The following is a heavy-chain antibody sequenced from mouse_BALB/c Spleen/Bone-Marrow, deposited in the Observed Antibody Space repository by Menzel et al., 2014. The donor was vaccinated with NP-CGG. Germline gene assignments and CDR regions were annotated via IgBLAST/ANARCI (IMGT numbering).Heavy chain of an antibody. CDR1: GFTFSSFG. Sequence: EVKLVESGGGLVQPGGSRKLSCAASGFTFSSFGMHWVRQAPVKGLEWVAYISSGSSTIYYADTVKGRFTISRDNPKNTLFLQMTSLRSEDTAMYYCARSRGNYLYYAMDYWGQGTSVTVSS. CDR2: ISSGSSTI. J-gene: IGHJ4*01. D-gene: IGHD2-1*01. CDR3: ARSRGNYLYYAMDY. V-gene: IGHV5-17*02.